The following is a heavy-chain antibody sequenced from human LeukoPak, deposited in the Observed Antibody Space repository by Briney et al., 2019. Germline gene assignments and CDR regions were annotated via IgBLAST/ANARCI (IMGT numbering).Heavy chain of an antibody. CDR2: IYYSGNT. Sequence: KSSETLSLTCTVSGGSISSSSYYWGWIRQPPGKGLEWIGIIYYSGNTYYNPSLKSRVTISVDTSKNQFSLKLSSVTAADTAIYYCARHNGYSYGPSGYFYMDVWDKGTTVTVSS. J-gene: IGHJ6*03. CDR3: ARHNGYSYGPSGYFYMDV. D-gene: IGHD5-18*01. V-gene: IGHV4-39*01. CDR1: GGSISSSSYY.